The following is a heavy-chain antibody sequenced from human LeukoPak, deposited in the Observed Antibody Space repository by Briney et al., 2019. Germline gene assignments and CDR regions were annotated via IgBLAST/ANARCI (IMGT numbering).Heavy chain of an antibody. CDR3: ARPGGYAFDM. J-gene: IGHJ3*02. CDR2: ITYDGSDT. CDR1: GFNFRTYA. V-gene: IGHV3-30*01. D-gene: IGHD3-10*01. Sequence: PGTSLRLSCAASGFNFRTYAFHWVRQAPGKGPEWMAFITYDGSDTYYADSVQGRFTLSRDNSHNTLYLQMNSLRAADTAVYYCARPGGYAFDMWGQGTMVTVSS.